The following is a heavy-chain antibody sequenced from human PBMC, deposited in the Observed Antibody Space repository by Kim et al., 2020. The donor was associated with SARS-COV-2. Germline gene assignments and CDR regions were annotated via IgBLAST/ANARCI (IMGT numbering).Heavy chain of an antibody. CDR3: ARHSRIGVEWFDP. J-gene: IGHJ5*02. D-gene: IGHD6-19*01. Sequence: YTPPLKSRVPISVDTPKNQFSLKLSSVTAADTAVYYCARHSRIGVEWFDPWGQGTLVTVSS. V-gene: IGHV4-39*01.